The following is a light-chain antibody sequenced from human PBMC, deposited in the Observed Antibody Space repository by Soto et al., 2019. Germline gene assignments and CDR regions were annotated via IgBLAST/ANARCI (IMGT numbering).Light chain of an antibody. V-gene: IGKV1-5*01. Sequence: DIQLTQSPSTLSATAGDRVTITCRASQSISSWLAWYQHKPGKAPKLLIYDASNLDSGVPSRFSGSGSGTEFPLTISNLQPEDCATDYCQQYENYWTFGQGTKVDIK. J-gene: IGKJ1*01. CDR2: DAS. CDR1: QSISSW. CDR3: QQYENYWT.